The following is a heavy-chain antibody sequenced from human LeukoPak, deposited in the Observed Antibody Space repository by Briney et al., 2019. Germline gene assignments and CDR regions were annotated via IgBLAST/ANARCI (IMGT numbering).Heavy chain of an antibody. D-gene: IGHD1-26*01. CDR2: ISGSGGST. Sequence: GRSLRLSCAASGFTFSSYAMSWVRQAPGKGLEWVSAISGSGGSTYYADSVKGRFTISRDNSKNTLYLQMNSLRAEDTAVYYCAKTGGFPTYYFDYWGQGTLVTVSS. V-gene: IGHV3-23*01. J-gene: IGHJ4*02. CDR1: GFTFSSYA. CDR3: AKTGGFPTYYFDY.